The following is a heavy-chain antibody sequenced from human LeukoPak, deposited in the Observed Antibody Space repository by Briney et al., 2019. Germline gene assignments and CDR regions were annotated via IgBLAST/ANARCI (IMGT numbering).Heavy chain of an antibody. J-gene: IGHJ4*02. V-gene: IGHV3-11*01. CDR2: ISSSGSTI. Sequence: GGSQRLSCAASGFSFSAYYMTWIRQAPGKGLEWVSYISSSGSTINYADSVKGRFTISRDNAKKSLYLQMNSLRAEDTAVYYCARANWRDNYFDYWGQGTLVTVSS. CDR1: GFSFSAYY. D-gene: IGHD1-1*01. CDR3: ARANWRDNYFDY.